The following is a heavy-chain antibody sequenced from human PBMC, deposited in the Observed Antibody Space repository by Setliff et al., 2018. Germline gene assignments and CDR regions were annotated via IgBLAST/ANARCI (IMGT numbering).Heavy chain of an antibody. D-gene: IGHD3-22*01. V-gene: IGHV1-18*01. CDR1: GYNFITTG. J-gene: IGHJ4*02. CDR3: ARGRDPAYYYDSGGYYWDY. Sequence: ASVKVSCKTSGYNFITTGISWVRQAPGQGLEWMGWISPYNGKTNHAQNLQGRVAMTTDTSTSTAYMELRSLRSDDTAVYYCARGRDPAYYYDSGGYYWDYWGQGTLVTVSS. CDR2: ISPYNGKT.